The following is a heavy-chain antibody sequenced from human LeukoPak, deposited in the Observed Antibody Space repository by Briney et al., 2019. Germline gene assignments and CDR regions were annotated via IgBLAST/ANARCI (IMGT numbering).Heavy chain of an antibody. V-gene: IGHV3-30*04. CDR2: ISYDGSNK. D-gene: IGHD3-3*01. CDR3: ARESAEYYYYGMDV. J-gene: IGHJ6*02. CDR1: GFTFSSYA. Sequence: GRSLRLSCAASGFTFSSYAMHWVRQAPGKGLEWVAVISYDGSNKYYADSVKGRFTISRDNSKNTLYLQMNSLRAEDTAVYYCARESAEYYYYGMDVWGQGTRSPSP.